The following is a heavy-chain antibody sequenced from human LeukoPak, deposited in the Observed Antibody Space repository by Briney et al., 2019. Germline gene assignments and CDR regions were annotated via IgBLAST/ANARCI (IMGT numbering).Heavy chain of an antibody. CDR1: GFTFSSYS. CDR2: ISSSSSYI. Sequence: GGSLRLSCAASGFTFSSYSMNWIRQAPGKGLEWVSSISSSSSYIYYADSVKGRFTISRDNAKNSLYLQMNSLRAEDTAVYYCARGVSDAFDIWGQGTMVTVSS. J-gene: IGHJ3*02. V-gene: IGHV3-21*01. CDR3: ARGVSDAFDI.